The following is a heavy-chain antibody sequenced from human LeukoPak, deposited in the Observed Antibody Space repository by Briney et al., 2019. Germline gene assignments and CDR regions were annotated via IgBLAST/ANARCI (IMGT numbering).Heavy chain of an antibody. V-gene: IGHV4-39*01. CDR3: ARGRSSSWYDRVDY. CDR2: IYYSGST. D-gene: IGHD6-13*01. Sequence: SETLSLTCTVSGGSISSSSYYWGWIRQPPGKGLEWIGSIYYSGSTYYNPSLKSRVTISVDTSKNQFSLKLSSVTAADTAVYYCARGRSSSWYDRVDYWGQGTLVTVSS. CDR1: GGSISSSSYY. J-gene: IGHJ4*02.